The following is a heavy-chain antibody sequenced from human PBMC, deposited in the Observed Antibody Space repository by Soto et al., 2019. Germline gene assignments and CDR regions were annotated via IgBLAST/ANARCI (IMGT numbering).Heavy chain of an antibody. Sequence: APVKGSCQTFGYPFFNYCITWGGQAPGQPLEWLGWISLYSDGTNYAQKFQGRVSMTTDTTTTTAYMELRSLRSDDTAVYYCARVVPGAEAWFGPWGQGTLVTVS. CDR2: ISLYSDGT. D-gene: IGHD2-2*01. CDR1: GYPFFNYC. J-gene: IGHJ5*02. V-gene: IGHV1-18*01. CDR3: ARVVPGAEAWFGP.